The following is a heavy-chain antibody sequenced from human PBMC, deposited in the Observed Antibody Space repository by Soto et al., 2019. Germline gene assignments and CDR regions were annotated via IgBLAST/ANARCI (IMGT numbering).Heavy chain of an antibody. CDR2: ISSHSSTL. Sequence: EVQLVESGGGLVQPGGSLRLSCAASGFTFSSYSMNWVRQAPGKGLEWVSYISSHSSTLYYADSVKGRFTISRDNAGKSLDLQMNSLRDEDTAIYYCVRDGSGNLYLNWFDPWGQGTRVTVSS. V-gene: IGHV3-48*02. CDR3: VRDGSGNLYLNWFDP. CDR1: GFTFSSYS. D-gene: IGHD6-25*01. J-gene: IGHJ5*02.